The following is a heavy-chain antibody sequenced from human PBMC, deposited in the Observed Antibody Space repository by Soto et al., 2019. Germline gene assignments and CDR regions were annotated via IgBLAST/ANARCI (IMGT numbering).Heavy chain of an antibody. CDR1: GGTFSSYA. Sequence: QVQLVQSGAEVKKPGSSVKVSCKASGGTFSSYAISWVRQAPGQGLEWMGGIIPIFGTANYAQKFQGRVTINADESTRTAYMELSSLKSEDTAVYYCAREVYSYGYYRWFDPWGEGTLVTVSS. J-gene: IGHJ5*02. CDR3: AREVYSYGYYRWFDP. V-gene: IGHV1-69*01. CDR2: IIPIFGTA. D-gene: IGHD5-18*01.